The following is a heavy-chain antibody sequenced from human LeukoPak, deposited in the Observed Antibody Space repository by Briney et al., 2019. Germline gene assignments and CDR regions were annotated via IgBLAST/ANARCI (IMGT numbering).Heavy chain of an antibody. CDR2: IRYDGSNK. V-gene: IGHV3-30*02. J-gene: IGHJ4*02. CDR3: AKDRETGTTFNY. CDR1: GFTFSSYG. Sequence: GGSLRLSCAASGFTFSSYGMHWVRQAPGKGREWVAFIRYDGSNKYYADSVKGRFTISRDNSKNTLYLQMNSLRAEDTAVYYCAKDRETGTTFNYWGQGTLVTVSS. D-gene: IGHD1-7*01.